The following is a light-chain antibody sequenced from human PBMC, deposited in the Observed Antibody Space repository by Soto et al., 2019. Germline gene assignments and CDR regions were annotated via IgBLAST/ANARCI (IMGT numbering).Light chain of an antibody. V-gene: IGKV3-15*01. Sequence: EIVMTQSPATLSVSPGERVTLSCRASESLSTYLAWYQQKPGQAPRLLIYGASTNDTGIPARFSGSGSETEFTLTISSLKSEDFAVYYCQNYNDWPFTFGQGTKLEI. CDR3: QNYNDWPFT. CDR1: ESLSTY. CDR2: GAS. J-gene: IGKJ2*01.